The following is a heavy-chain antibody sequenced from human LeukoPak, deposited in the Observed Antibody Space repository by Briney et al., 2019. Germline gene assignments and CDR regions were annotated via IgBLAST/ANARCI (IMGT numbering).Heavy chain of an antibody. V-gene: IGHV1-8*03. D-gene: IGHD6-13*01. J-gene: IGHJ4*02. CDR3: ARGGSSSSPFDY. CDR2: MNPNSGNT. CDR1: GYTFTSYD. Sequence: ASVKVSCKASGYTFTSYDINWVRQATGQGLEWTGWMNPNSGNTGYAQKFQGRVTITRNTSISTAYMELSSLRSEDTAVYYCARGGSSSSPFDYWGQGTLVTVSS.